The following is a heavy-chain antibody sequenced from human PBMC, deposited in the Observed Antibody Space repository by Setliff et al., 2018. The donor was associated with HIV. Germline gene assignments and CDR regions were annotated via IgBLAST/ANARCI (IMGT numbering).Heavy chain of an antibody. CDR2: IYYNGNT. J-gene: IGHJ4*01. D-gene: IGHD1-26*01. CDR1: GASISSNSYY. CDR3: APRQVGEGKWYLDS. V-gene: IGHV4-39*07. Sequence: PSETLSLTCSVSGASISSNSYYWGWIRQPPGKGLEWVGSIYYNGNTFYNQSLQSRVTISLDTSKNQFSLELRSVTAADTALYYCAPRQVGEGKWYLDSWGHGTLVTVSS.